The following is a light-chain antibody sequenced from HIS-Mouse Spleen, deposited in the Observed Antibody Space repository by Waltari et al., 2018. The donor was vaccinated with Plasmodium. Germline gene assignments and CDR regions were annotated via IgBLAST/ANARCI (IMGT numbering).Light chain of an antibody. V-gene: IGLV2-8*01. CDR2: EVS. CDR3: SSYAGSNNLV. Sequence: QSALTQPPSASGSPGQSVTISCPGTSSDVGGYNYVPWYQQNPGKAPKLMIYEVSKRPSGVPDRFSGSKSGNTASLTVSGLQAEDEADYYCSSYAGSNNLVFGGGTKLTVL. CDR1: SSDVGGYNY. J-gene: IGLJ2*01.